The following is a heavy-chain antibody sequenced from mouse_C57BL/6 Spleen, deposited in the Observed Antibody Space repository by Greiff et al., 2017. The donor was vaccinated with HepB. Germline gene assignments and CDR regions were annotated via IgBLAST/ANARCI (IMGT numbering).Heavy chain of an antibody. CDR3: RPPAGTGFDY. Sequence: VQLQESGPELVKPGASVKMSCKASGYTFTDYYMHWVKQKPGKGLEWIGEIYPGSGNTYYNEKFKGKATLTADTSSSTAYMQLSSLTSEDSAVYFCARPPAGTGFDYWGQGTTLTVSS. D-gene: IGHD4-1*01. V-gene: IGHV1-83*01. CDR1: YTFTDYYM. CDR2: YPGSGNTY. J-gene: IGHJ2*01.